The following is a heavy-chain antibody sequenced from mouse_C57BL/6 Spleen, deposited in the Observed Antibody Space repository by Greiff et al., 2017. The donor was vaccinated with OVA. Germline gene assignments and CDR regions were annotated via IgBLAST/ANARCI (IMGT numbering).Heavy chain of an antibody. D-gene: IGHD2-1*01. CDR1: GFTFSSYA. CDR2: ISDGGSYT. Sequence: EVKLQESGGGLVKPGGSLKLSCAASGFTFSSYAMSWVRQTPEKRLEWVATISDGGSYTYYPDNVKGRFTISRDNAKNNLYLQMSHLKSEDTAMYYCARDGVNYDWFAYWGQGTLVTVSA. V-gene: IGHV5-4*01. J-gene: IGHJ3*01. CDR3: ARDGVNYDWFAY.